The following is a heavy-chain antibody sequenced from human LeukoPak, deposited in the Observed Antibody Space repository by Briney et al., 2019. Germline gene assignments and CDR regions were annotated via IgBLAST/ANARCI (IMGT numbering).Heavy chain of an antibody. CDR1: GFTLSSYG. CDR2: ISGSGGST. J-gene: IGHJ4*02. CDR3: AKRDRYCSGGSCYHDY. Sequence: GGSLRLSCAASGFTLSSYGMSWVRQAPGKGLEWVSAISGSGGSTYYADSVKGRFTISRDNSKNTLYLQMNSLRAEDTAVYYCAKRDRYCSGGSCYHDYWGQGTLVTVSS. V-gene: IGHV3-23*01. D-gene: IGHD2-15*01.